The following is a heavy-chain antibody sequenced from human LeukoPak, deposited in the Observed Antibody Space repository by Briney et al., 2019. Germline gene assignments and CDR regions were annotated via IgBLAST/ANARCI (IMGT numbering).Heavy chain of an antibody. CDR2: INPDSGRT. V-gene: IGHV1-2*02. D-gene: IGHD5/OR15-5a*01. J-gene: IGHJ5*02. CDR3: ARAFNIVSTVDWFDP. Sequence: ASVKVSCKASGYTFTGYYIHWVRQAPGQGLEWMGWINPDSGRTKSEQKFQGRVTMTRDTSITTAYMELSRLRSDDTAVYYCARAFNIVSTVDWFDPWGQGTLVTVSS. CDR1: GYTFTGYY.